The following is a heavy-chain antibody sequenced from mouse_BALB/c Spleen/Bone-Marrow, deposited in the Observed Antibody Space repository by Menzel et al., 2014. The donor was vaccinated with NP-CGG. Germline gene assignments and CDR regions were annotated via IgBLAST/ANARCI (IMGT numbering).Heavy chain of an antibody. Sequence: VQLQQSGAELVKPGASVKLSCTASGFNIEDTYIHWVKQRPEQGLEWIGRIDPANGNTKYDPKFQGKATITADTSSNTAYLQLSSLTPEDTAVYYCGEISAAAYYIMDYWGQGTSVTGSS. V-gene: IGHV14-3*02. CDR1: GFNIEDTY. D-gene: IGHD2-4*01. CDR3: GEISAAAYYIMDY. J-gene: IGHJ4*01. CDR2: IDPANGNT.